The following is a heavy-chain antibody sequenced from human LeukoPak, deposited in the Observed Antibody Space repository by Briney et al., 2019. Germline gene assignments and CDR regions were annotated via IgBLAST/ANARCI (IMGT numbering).Heavy chain of an antibody. V-gene: IGHV1-69*01. Sequence: SVKVSCKASGGTFSSYAISWVRQAPGQGLEWMGGIIPIFGTANYAQKFQGRVTITADESTSTAYMELSSLRSEDTAVYYCARGGCSSTSCYKTYHYYYYYYMDVWGKGTTVTVSS. CDR1: GGTFSSYA. J-gene: IGHJ6*03. CDR2: IIPIFGTA. CDR3: ARGGCSSTSCYKTYHYYYYYYMDV. D-gene: IGHD2-2*02.